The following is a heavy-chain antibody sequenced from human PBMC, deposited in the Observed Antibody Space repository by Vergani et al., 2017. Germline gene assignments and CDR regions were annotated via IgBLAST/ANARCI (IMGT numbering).Heavy chain of an antibody. D-gene: IGHD2-15*01. CDR2: MNPNSGNT. V-gene: IGHV1-8*03. J-gene: IGHJ4*02. CDR1: GYTFSSCD. CDR3: ARGIRGGSASYYFDY. Sequence: QVPLVQSGAEVKKPGASVKVSCKASGYTFSSCDINWVRQAPGQGLEWMGWMNPNSGNTGYAQTFQGRVTISRNTSITTAYMELSSLTSEDTAVYYCARGIRGGSASYYFDYWGQGTLVTVSS.